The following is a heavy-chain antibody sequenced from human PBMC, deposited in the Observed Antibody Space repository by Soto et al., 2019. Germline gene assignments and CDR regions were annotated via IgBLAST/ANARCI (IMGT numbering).Heavy chain of an antibody. CDR2: FNPILSFS. CDR3: ATSFGSGSRAFDY. J-gene: IGHJ4*02. V-gene: IGHV1-69*02. CDR1: GDTYNFYT. Sequence: QVQLVQSGAEVKKPGSSVKVSCKASGDTYNFYTINWVRQAPGLGLEWMGRFNPILSFSNSALKFQGRVTLTADNSTSTAYMVLSSLRSEDTAIYYGATSFGSGSRAFDYWRQGALVTVSS. D-gene: IGHD3-10*01.